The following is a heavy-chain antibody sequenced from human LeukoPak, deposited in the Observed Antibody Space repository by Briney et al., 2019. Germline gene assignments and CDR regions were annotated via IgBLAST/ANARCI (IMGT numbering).Heavy chain of an antibody. J-gene: IGHJ4*02. D-gene: IGHD3-22*01. V-gene: IGHV1-2*06. CDR3: ARAMGVYYDSSGYPY. Sequence: GASVKVSCKASGYTFTGYYMHWVRQAPGQGLEWMERINPNSGGTNYSQKFQGRVTITRDTSASTAYMELSSLRSEDTAVYYCARAMGVYYDSSGYPYWGQGTLVTVSS. CDR1: GYTFTGYY. CDR2: INPNSGGT.